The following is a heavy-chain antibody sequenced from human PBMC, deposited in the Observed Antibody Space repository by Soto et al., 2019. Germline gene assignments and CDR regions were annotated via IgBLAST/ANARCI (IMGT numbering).Heavy chain of an antibody. CDR2: ISSXSTXX. CDR1: GFTFSDYY. CDR3: XXXXYSSNWNIFDC. J-gene: IGHJ5*01. Sequence: EVQLVESGGGLVKPGGSLRLSCAASGFTFSDYYIHWVRQAPGQGLEWVSSISSXSTXXXXXDSVKGRFTISRDNAKXXXXXXXXXXXXXXXXXXXXXXXXYSSNWNIFDCWGQGTLVTVSS. D-gene: IGHD6-13*01. V-gene: IGHV3-21*01.